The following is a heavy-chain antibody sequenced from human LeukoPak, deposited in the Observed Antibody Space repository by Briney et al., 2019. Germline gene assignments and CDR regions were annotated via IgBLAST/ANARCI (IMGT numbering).Heavy chain of an antibody. CDR2: ISGDSRDI. CDR1: GFNIGDQY. D-gene: IGHD3-10*01. V-gene: IGHV3-11*06. CDR3: ARYSGQAGSAP. J-gene: IGHJ4*02. Sequence: GGSLRLSCAGSGFNIGDQYMSWIRQAPGKGPEWISYISGDSRDINYADSVKGRFTISRDNAKNSLYLQMNSLRVEDTALYYCARYSGQAGSAPWGQGTLVTVSS.